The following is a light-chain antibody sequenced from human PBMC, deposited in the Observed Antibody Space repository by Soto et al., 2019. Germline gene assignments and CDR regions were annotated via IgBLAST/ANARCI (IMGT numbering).Light chain of an antibody. J-gene: IGLJ3*02. Sequence: QSALTQPASVSGSPGQSITISCTGTSSDVGGYDWVSWYQQHPGKAPKVLIYEVSDRPSGVSNRFSGSKSGNTASLTISGLQAEDEADYYCSSYTSSSSLVLFGGGTQLTVL. CDR2: EVS. V-gene: IGLV2-14*01. CDR3: SSYTSSSSLVL. CDR1: SSDVGGYDW.